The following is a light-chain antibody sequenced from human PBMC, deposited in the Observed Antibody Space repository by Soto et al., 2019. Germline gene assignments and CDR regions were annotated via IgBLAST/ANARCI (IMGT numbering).Light chain of an antibody. CDR3: QQYTSSSRT. V-gene: IGKV1-5*01. Sequence: DIQMTQSPSTLSASVGDRVTITCRASQSISSWLAWYQQKPGKAPKLLIYDASSLESGVPSRFSGSGSGTEFTLTISSLQPYDFATSYCQQYTSSSRTFGQVTEV. CDR2: DAS. J-gene: IGKJ1*01. CDR1: QSISSW.